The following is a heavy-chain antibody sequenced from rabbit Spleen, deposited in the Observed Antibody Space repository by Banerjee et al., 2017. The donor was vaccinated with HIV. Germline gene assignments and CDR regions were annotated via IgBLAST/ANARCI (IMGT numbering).Heavy chain of an antibody. J-gene: IGHJ3*01. CDR2: INSNTGNN. CDR1: GFSVSNNYV. D-gene: IGHD6-1*01. V-gene: IGHV1S40*01. Sequence: QSLQESGGGLFQPGGSLALTCKASGFSVSNNYVMCWVRQAPGKGLEWIACINSNTGNNVYASWAKGPFTISKTSSTTVTLQMTSLTAADTATYFCARGYTDYATSRLDLWGPGTLVTVS. CDR3: ARGYTDYATSRLDL.